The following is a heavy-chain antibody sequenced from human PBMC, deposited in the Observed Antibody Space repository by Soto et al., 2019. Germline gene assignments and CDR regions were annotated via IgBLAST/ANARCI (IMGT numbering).Heavy chain of an antibody. CDR1: GGSISSGGYY. J-gene: IGHJ4*02. CDR3: ARVQVVPAEYYFDY. D-gene: IGHD2-2*01. V-gene: IGHV4-31*03. Sequence: SETLSLTCTVSGGSISSGGYYWSWIRQHPGKGLEWIGYIYYSGSTYYNPSLKSRVTTSVDTSKNQFSLKLSSVTAADTAVYYCARVQVVPAEYYFDYWGQGTLVTVSS. CDR2: IYYSGST.